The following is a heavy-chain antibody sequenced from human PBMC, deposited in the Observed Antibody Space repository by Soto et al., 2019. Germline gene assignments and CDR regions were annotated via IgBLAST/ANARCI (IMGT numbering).Heavy chain of an antibody. J-gene: IGHJ6*02. Sequence: GASVKVSCKASGGTFSSYAISWVRQAPGQGLEWMGGIIPIFGTANYAQKFQGRVTITADESTSTAYMELSSLRSEDTAVYYCASKYSGSYHEDYYYYYYGMDVWGQGTTVTAP. V-gene: IGHV1-69*13. CDR3: ASKYSGSYHEDYYYYYYGMDV. D-gene: IGHD1-26*01. CDR1: GGTFSSYA. CDR2: IIPIFGTA.